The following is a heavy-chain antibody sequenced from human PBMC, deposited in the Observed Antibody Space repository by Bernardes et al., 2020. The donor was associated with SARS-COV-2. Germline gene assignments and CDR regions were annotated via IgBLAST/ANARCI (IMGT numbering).Heavy chain of an antibody. Sequence: SETLSLTCAVYGGSFSGYYWSWIRQPPGKGLEWIGEINHSGSTNYNPSLKSRVTISVDTSKNQFSLKLSSVTAADTAMYYCARGTTVIVYWGKGTLVNVSS. CDR1: GGSFSGYY. J-gene: IGHJ4*02. D-gene: IGHD4-4*01. V-gene: IGHV4-34*01. CDR3: ARGTTVIVY. CDR2: INHSGST.